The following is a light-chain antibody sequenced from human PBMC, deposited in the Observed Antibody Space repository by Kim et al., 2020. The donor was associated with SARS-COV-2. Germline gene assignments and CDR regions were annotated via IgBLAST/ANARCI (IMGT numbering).Light chain of an antibody. CDR1: QSISSH. V-gene: IGKV1-39*01. J-gene: IGKJ3*01. Sequence: DSVGDRVTITCRTTQSISSHLNWYQQKPGRAPKLLISAASTLQGGVPSRFSGSGSETDFTLTISSLQPEDFATYFCQQSYITPFTFGPGTKVDIK. CDR2: AAS. CDR3: QQSYITPFT.